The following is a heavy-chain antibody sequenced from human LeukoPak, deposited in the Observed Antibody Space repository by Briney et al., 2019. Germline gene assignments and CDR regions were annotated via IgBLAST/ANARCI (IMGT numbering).Heavy chain of an antibody. CDR1: GFTFSSYS. Sequence: PGGSLRLSCAASGFTFSSYSMNWVRQAPGKGLEWVAVIAYDGNNKIYADSVKGRFTISRDNSKNTLYLQMNSLRAEDTAVYYCARPGDDAFDIWGQGTMVTVSS. J-gene: IGHJ3*02. V-gene: IGHV3-30*03. CDR2: IAYDGNNK. CDR3: ARPGDDAFDI. D-gene: IGHD3-10*01.